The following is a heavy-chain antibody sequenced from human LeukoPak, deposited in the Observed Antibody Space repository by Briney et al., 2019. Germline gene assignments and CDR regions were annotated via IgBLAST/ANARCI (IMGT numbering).Heavy chain of an antibody. Sequence: PGGSLRLSCAASGFNFDDFGMTWVRQAPGKGLEWVSGIHSNGADTGYVDSVKGRFTISRDNAKNSLYLQMNSLRVEDTAVYYSTRDLMDYDVSTGLHHYYMDVWGQGTTVTVSS. CDR1: GFNFDDFG. D-gene: IGHD3-9*01. CDR3: TRDLMDYDVSTGLHHYYMDV. CDR2: IHSNGADT. J-gene: IGHJ6*02. V-gene: IGHV3-20*04.